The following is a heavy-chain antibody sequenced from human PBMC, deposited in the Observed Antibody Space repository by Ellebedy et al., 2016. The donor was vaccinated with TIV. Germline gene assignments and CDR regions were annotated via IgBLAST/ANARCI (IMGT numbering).Heavy chain of an antibody. D-gene: IGHD6-19*01. CDR2: IWYDGSNK. J-gene: IGHJ4*02. CDR1: GFTFSSYG. Sequence: GESLKISXAASGFTFSSYGMHWVRQAPGKGLEWVAVIWYDGSNKYYADSVKGRFTISRDNSKNTLYLQMNSLRAEDTAVYYCARGYPVLAVAGFDYWGQGTLVTVSS. V-gene: IGHV3-33*01. CDR3: ARGYPVLAVAGFDY.